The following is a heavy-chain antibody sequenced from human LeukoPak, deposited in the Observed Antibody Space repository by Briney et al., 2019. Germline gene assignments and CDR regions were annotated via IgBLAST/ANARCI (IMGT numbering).Heavy chain of an antibody. J-gene: IGHJ4*02. V-gene: IGHV4-59*08. Sequence: SETLSLTCTVAAGSISDFYWVWIRQPPGKGLEWIGYIYYSGSTNYNPSLKSLVTISVDTSKNQCSLKLSSVTAADTAVYYCARHQWLVHRFDNWGQGTLVTVSS. CDR1: AGSISDFY. CDR3: ARHQWLVHRFDN. CDR2: IYYSGST. D-gene: IGHD6-19*01.